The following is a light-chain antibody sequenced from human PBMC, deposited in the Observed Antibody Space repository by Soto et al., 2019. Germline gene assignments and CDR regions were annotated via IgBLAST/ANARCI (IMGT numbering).Light chain of an antibody. J-gene: IGKJ5*01. V-gene: IGKV3-15*01. CDR3: QQYNNWPIT. CDR1: QSISSTY. CDR2: AAS. Sequence: EIVLTQSPGTLSLSPGERATLSCRASQSISSTYLAWYQQKRGQAPRLLIYAASTRATDIPARFSGSGSGTEFTLTISSLQSEDFAIYFCQQYNNWPITFGQGTRLEIK.